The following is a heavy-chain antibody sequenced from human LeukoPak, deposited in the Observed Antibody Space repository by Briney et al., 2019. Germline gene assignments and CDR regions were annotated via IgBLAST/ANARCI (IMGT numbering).Heavy chain of an antibody. CDR3: ARGDAIAAAAASAFDI. Sequence: SETLSLTCTVSGGSISSGDYYWTWIRQHPGKGLEWIGYIYYSGSTYYNPSLKSRVTISVDTSKNQFSLKLSSVTAADTAVYYCARGDAIAAAAASAFDIWGQGTMVTASS. J-gene: IGHJ3*02. D-gene: IGHD6-13*01. CDR1: GGSISSGDYY. V-gene: IGHV4-31*03. CDR2: IYYSGST.